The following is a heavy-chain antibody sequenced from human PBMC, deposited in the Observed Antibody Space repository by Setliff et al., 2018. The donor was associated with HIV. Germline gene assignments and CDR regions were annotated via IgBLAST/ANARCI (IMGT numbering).Heavy chain of an antibody. Sequence: TLSLTCSVSGVSIDSGGFYFSWIRHHPGKGLEWIGTVYYTGKTYYNPSLQSRLTMSADTSKNQLYLKINSVTAADTAVYFCARDLHANYHVVDIWGPGTMVTVS. CDR2: VYYTGKT. V-gene: IGHV4-31*03. J-gene: IGHJ3*02. CDR3: ARDLHANYHVVDI. CDR1: GVSIDSGGFY. D-gene: IGHD2-15*01.